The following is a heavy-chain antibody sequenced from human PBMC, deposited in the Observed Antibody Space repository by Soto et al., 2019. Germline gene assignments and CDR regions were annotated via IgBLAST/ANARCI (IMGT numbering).Heavy chain of an antibody. Sequence: SVKVSCKASGGTFSSYAISWVRQAPGQVLEWMGGIIPIFGTANYAQKFQGRVTITADESTSTAYMELSSLRSEDTAVYYCARDTITMVRGVIIAEVDPNWFDPWGQGTLVTVSS. CDR2: IIPIFGTA. V-gene: IGHV1-69*13. CDR3: ARDTITMVRGVIIAEVDPNWFDP. J-gene: IGHJ5*02. CDR1: GGTFSSYA. D-gene: IGHD3-10*01.